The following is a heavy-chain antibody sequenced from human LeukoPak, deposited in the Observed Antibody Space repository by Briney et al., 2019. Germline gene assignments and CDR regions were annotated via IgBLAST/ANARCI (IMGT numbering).Heavy chain of an antibody. CDR1: GFTFSSYW. D-gene: IGHD2-8*02. CDR3: ARDRGCTGAACYVDY. Sequence: QTGGSLRLSCAASGFTFSSYWMSWVRQAPGKGLEWVANIKRDGSEKYYVDSVKGRFTISRDNAKNSLYLQINSLRAEDTAVYYCARDRGCTGAACYVDYWGQGTLVTVSS. CDR2: IKRDGSEK. V-gene: IGHV3-7*01. J-gene: IGHJ4*02.